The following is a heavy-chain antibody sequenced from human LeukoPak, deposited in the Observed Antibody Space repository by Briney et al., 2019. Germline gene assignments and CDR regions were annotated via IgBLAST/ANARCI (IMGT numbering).Heavy chain of an antibody. J-gene: IGHJ4*02. Sequence: GGSLRLSYEASGFTFSDYYMSWIRQAPGKGLEWVSYISSGGNSIYYAASVRGRFTISRDNAKNSLYLQMSSLRAEDTAVYYCARVTMIWGPTGWGQGTLVTVSS. CDR2: ISSGGNSI. D-gene: IGHD3-22*01. V-gene: IGHV3-11*01. CDR3: ARVTMIWGPTG. CDR1: GFTFSDYY.